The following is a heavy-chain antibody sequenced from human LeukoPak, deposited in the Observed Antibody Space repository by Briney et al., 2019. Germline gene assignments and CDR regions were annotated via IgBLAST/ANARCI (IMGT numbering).Heavy chain of an antibody. Sequence: GSLRLSCAASGFTFSSYGMSWVRQAPGKGLEWVSAISGSGGSTYYADSVKGRFTISRDNSKNTLYLQMNSLRAEDTAVYYCAKEACSGGSCYSAYYFDYWGQGTLVTVSS. CDR2: ISGSGGST. J-gene: IGHJ4*02. CDR3: AKEACSGGSCYSAYYFDY. D-gene: IGHD2-15*01. V-gene: IGHV3-23*01. CDR1: GFTFSSYG.